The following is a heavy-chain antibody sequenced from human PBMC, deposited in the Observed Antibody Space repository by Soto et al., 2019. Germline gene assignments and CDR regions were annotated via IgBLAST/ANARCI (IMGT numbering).Heavy chain of an antibody. V-gene: IGHV3-15*07. D-gene: IGHD6-13*01. CDR3: TTFSSWSFCYYYGMDV. Sequence: EVQLVESGGGLVKPGGSLRLSCAASGFTFSNAWMNWVRQAPGKGLEWVGRIKSKTDGGTTDYAAPVKGRFTISRDDSKNTLYLQMNSLKTEDTALYYCTTFSSWSFCYYYGMDVWGQGTTVTVSS. CDR1: GFTFSNAW. J-gene: IGHJ6*02. CDR2: IKSKTDGGTT.